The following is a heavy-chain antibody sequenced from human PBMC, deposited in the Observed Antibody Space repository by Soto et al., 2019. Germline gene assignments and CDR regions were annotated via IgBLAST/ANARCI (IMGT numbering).Heavy chain of an antibody. CDR1: GYSISSGYQ. J-gene: IGHJ4*02. CDR2: IFHSGTT. V-gene: IGHV4-38-2*02. CDR3: ARDFFGNHYFDF. Sequence: PSETLSLTCAVSGYSISSGYQWGWIRQPPGKGLEWIGYIFHSGTTSYNPSLKSRVTVSVDTSKNQISLNLTSVTAADTAIYYCARDFFGNHYFDFWGQGILVTVSS. D-gene: IGHD3-10*01.